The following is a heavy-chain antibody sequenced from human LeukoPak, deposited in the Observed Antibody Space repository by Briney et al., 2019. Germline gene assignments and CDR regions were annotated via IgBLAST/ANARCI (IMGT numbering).Heavy chain of an antibody. J-gene: IGHJ4*02. CDR2: IYASGIS. CDR3: AREFDS. V-gene: IGHV4-61*09. CDR1: GDSITSGSYY. Sequence: SETLSLTCTVSGDSITSGSYYWSWIRQPAGKGLEWIGHIYASGISNYNPSLKSRVTMSIDTSKNQFSLNLGSVTATDTAIYYCAREFDSWGQGTLVTVSS.